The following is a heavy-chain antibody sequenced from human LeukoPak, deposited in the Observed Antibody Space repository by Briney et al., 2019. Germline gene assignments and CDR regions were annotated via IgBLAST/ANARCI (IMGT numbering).Heavy chain of an antibody. D-gene: IGHD3-10*01. CDR3: ARMSFYGSGTYSPLDY. CDR2: IYYTGST. CDR1: GGSLTSYY. V-gene: IGHV4-59*01. Sequence: SETLSLTCTVSGGSLTSYYWSWVRQPPGKSLELIGYIYYTGSTYYNPSLRSRVTISVHTPKNQFSLKLSSVTAADTAVYYCARMSFYGSGTYSPLDYWGQGTLVAVSS. J-gene: IGHJ4*02.